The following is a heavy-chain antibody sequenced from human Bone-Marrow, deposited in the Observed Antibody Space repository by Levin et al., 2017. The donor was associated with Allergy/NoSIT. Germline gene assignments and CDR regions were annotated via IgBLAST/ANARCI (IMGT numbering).Heavy chain of an antibody. CDR1: GFTFSPSW. CDR2: VNSDGSST. Sequence: LSLTCAASGFTFSPSWMHWVRQAPGKGPVWVSRVNSDGSSTSYADSVKGRFTISRDNAKNTLYLQMNSLRAEDTAVYFCASHRIAAAGTDYWGQGTLVTVSS. D-gene: IGHD6-13*01. J-gene: IGHJ4*02. CDR3: ASHRIAAAGTDY. V-gene: IGHV3-74*01.